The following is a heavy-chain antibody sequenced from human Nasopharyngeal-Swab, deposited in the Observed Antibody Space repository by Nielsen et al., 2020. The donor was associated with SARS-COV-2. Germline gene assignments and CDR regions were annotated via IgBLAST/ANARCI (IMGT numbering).Heavy chain of an antibody. CDR3: ARDQVAGSVNAFDI. Sequence: GESLKISCAASGFTFSDYYMSWIRQAPGKGLEWVSNISSSVTTIYYADSVKGRFTISRDNAKNSLYLQMNSLRAEDTAVYYCARDQVAGSVNAFDIWGQGTMVTASS. CDR1: GFTFSDYY. D-gene: IGHD1-26*01. J-gene: IGHJ3*02. V-gene: IGHV3-11*04. CDR2: ISSSVTTI.